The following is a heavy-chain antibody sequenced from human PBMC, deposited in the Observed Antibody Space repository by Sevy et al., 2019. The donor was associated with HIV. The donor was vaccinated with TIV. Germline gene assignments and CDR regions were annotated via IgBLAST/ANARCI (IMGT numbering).Heavy chain of an antibody. Sequence: SETLSLTCAVYGGSFSGYYWSWIRQPPGKGLEWIGEINHSGSTNYNPSLKSRVTISVDTSKKQFALKLSSVTAADTAVYYCAGYDFWGGFSKSNWFDPWGQGTLVTVSS. V-gene: IGHV4-34*01. CDR1: GGSFSGYY. CDR3: AGYDFWGGFSKSNWFDP. CDR2: INHSGST. D-gene: IGHD3-3*01. J-gene: IGHJ5*02.